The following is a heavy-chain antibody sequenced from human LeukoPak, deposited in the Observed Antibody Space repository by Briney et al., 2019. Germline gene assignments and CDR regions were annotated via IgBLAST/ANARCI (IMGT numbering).Heavy chain of an antibody. CDR2: IGGNGDNK. CDR3: ANPAGGEPFDYFDF. V-gene: IGHV3-23*01. Sequence: GGSLRLSCAASGFTFTISAMSWVRQAPGKGLEWVSAIGGNGDNKYYTDSVKGRFTISRDNFKNTLYLQMTSLRAEDTALYYCANPAGGEPFDYFDFWGQGTLVTVSS. J-gene: IGHJ4*02. D-gene: IGHD3-16*01. CDR1: GFTFTISA.